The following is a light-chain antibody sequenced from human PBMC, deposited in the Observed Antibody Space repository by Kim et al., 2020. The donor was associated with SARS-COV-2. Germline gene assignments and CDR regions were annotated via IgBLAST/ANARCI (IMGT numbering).Light chain of an antibody. V-gene: IGKV3-20*01. CDR2: GAA. CDR1: QSVRSTY. CDR3: HQYGGSPPYT. Sequence: EIVLTQSPGTLSLSPGERATLSCRASQSVRSTYLAWYQQKPGQAPRLLIYGAASRATGIPDRFSGSGSGTDFTLTISRLEPEDFAVYHCHQYGGSPPYTFGQGTKLEIK. J-gene: IGKJ2*01.